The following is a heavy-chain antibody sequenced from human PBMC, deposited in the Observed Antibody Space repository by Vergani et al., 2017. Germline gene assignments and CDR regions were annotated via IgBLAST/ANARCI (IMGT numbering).Heavy chain of an antibody. CDR1: GFTFQAFA. Sequence: VEAGGGLVQPGGSLRLSCTASGFTFQAFAFHWVRQVSGRGLEWVSGIDRNYGVKNGNSFEGRFSISRDNAKKAVFLQMNNLRHEDTALYFCVKDNDYDADGPFDLWSRCTLVTVSS. D-gene: IGHD3-16*01. CDR3: VKDNDYDADGPFDL. CDR2: IDRNYGVK. V-gene: IGHV3-9*01. J-gene: IGHJ2*01.